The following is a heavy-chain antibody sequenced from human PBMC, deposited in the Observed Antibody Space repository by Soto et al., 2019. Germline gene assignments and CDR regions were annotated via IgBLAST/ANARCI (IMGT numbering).Heavy chain of an antibody. V-gene: IGHV4-4*02. CDR1: GGSISSSNW. D-gene: IGHD3-22*01. CDR2: IYHSGST. J-gene: IGHJ5*02. Sequence: QVQLQESGPGLVKPSGTLSLTCAVSGGSISSSNWWSWVRQPPGKGLEWIGEIYHSGSTNYNPSLKSRVTISVDKSKNQFSLKLSSVTAADTAVYYCARGSGYYFGPTYNWFDPWGQGTLVTVSS. CDR3: ARGSGYYFGPTYNWFDP.